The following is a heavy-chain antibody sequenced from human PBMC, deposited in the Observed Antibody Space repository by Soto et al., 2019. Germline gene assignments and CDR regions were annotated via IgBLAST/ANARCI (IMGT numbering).Heavy chain of an antibody. D-gene: IGHD6-6*01. CDR1: GFTFSSYA. V-gene: IGHV3-23*01. CDR2: ISGSGGST. J-gene: IGHJ6*03. CDR3: AKDGYSSSSDYYYYYMDV. Sequence: EVQLLESGGGLVQPGGSLRLSCAASGFTFSSYAMSWVRQAPGKGLEWVSAISGSGGSTYYADSVKGWFTISRDNSKNTLYLQMNSLRAEDTAVYYCAKDGYSSSSDYYYYYMDVWGKGTTVTVSS.